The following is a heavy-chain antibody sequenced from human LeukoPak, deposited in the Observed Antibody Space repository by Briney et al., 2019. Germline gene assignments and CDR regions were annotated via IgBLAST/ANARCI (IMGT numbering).Heavy chain of an antibody. Sequence: PSETLSLTCAVSGYSISSGYYWGWIRQPPGKGLEWIGSIYQGGSTYYNPSLKSRVTMSVDTSKNQFSLKLSSVTAADTAVYYCARDERFTIFGVVISGNYYFDYWGQGTLVTVSS. CDR2: IYQGGST. J-gene: IGHJ4*02. D-gene: IGHD3-3*01. CDR3: ARDERFTIFGVVISGNYYFDY. CDR1: GYSISSGYY. V-gene: IGHV4-38-2*02.